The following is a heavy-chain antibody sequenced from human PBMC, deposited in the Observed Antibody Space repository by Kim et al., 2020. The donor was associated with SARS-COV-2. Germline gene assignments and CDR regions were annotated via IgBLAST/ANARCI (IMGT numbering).Heavy chain of an antibody. V-gene: IGHV3-73*01. CDR3: TRRLGSYPSDY. CDR1: GFTFSGSA. J-gene: IGHJ4*02. D-gene: IGHD1-26*01. CDR2: IRSKANSYAT. Sequence: GGSLRLSCAASGFTFSGSAMHWVRQASGKGLEWVGRIRSKANSYATAYAASVKGRFTISRDDSKNTAYLQMNSLKTEDTAVYYCTRRLGSYPSDYWGQGTLVTVSS.